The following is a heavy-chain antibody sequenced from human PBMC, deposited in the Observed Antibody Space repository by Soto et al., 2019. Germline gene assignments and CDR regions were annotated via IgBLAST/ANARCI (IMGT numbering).Heavy chain of an antibody. V-gene: IGHV3-30*18. Sequence: QVQLVESGGGVVQPGRSLRLSCAASGFTFSSYGMHWVRQAPGKGLEWVAVISYDGSNKYYADSVKGRFTISRDNSKNTLDLQMNSLRAEDTAVYYCAKDLWDTAMADVDYWGQGTLVTVSS. CDR3: AKDLWDTAMADVDY. D-gene: IGHD5-18*01. CDR2: ISYDGSNK. J-gene: IGHJ4*02. CDR1: GFTFSSYG.